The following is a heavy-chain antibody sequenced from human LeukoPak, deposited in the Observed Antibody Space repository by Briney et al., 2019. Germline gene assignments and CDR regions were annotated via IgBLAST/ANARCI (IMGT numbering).Heavy chain of an antibody. J-gene: IGHJ4*02. CDR1: GFTFSDYY. Sequence: GESLKISCAASGFTFSDYYMSWIRQAPGKGLEWISYISSSGNTIYYADSVKGRFTISRDNAKNSLYLQMNSLRAEDTAIYYCARGRGVDRFDYWGQGTLVTVSS. V-gene: IGHV3-11*04. D-gene: IGHD3-16*01. CDR3: ARGRGVDRFDY. CDR2: ISSSGNTI.